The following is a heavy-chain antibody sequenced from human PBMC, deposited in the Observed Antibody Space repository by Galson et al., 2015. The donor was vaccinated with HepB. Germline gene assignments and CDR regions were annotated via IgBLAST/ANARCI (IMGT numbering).Heavy chain of an antibody. CDR2: ISAYNGNT. Sequence: SVKVSCKASGYTFTSYGISWMRQAPGQGLKWMGWISAYNGNTNYAQKLQGRVTMTTDTSTSTAYMELRSLRSDDTAVYYCARGPQYSIAATGTPDYWGQGTLVTDSS. V-gene: IGHV1-18*01. CDR3: ARGPQYSIAATGTPDY. CDR1: GYTFTSYG. D-gene: IGHD6-13*01. J-gene: IGHJ4*02.